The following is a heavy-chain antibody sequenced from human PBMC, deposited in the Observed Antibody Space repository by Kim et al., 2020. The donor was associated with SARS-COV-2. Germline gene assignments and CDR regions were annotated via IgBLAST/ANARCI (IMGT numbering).Heavy chain of an antibody. D-gene: IGHD4-17*01. CDR2: INHSGST. J-gene: IGHJ5*02. Sequence: SETLSLTCAVYGGSFSGYYWSWIRQPPGKGLEWIGEINHSGSTNYNPSLKSRVTISVDTSKNQFSLKLSSVTAADTAVYYCARGGARLRWYPNNWFDPWGQGTLVTVSS. CDR3: ARGGARLRWYPNNWFDP. V-gene: IGHV4-34*01. CDR1: GGSFSGYY.